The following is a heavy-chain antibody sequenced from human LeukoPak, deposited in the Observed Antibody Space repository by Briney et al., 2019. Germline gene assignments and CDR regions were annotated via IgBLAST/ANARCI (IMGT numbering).Heavy chain of an antibody. Sequence: SETLSLTCTISGGSISPYFWSWIRQPPGKGLEWIGYISYTGSTNYNPSLKSRVTISVDTSKNQFSLKLSSVTAADTAVYYCARAPDGESYDVEIVWFDPWGQGTLVTVSS. J-gene: IGHJ5*02. CDR1: GGSISPYF. CDR2: ISYTGST. D-gene: IGHD5-12*01. V-gene: IGHV4-59*01. CDR3: ARAPDGESYDVEIVWFDP.